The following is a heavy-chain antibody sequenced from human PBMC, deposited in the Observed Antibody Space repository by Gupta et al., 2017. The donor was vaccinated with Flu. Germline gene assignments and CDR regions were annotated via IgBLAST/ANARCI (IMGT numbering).Heavy chain of an antibody. V-gene: IGHV3-21*01. CDR2: ISSSSSYI. CDR3: ARHFSDRDAFDI. Sequence: EVQLLESGGGLVKPGGSLRLSCAASVFTFSTSYITCVRPSPGTWLEWVSYISSSSSYIYNADSVKGRFTIARDNANNSLYLQMKTLKADDTAVYDCARHFSDRDAFDIWGQGTMVTVSS. J-gene: IGHJ3*02. CDR1: VFTFSTSY.